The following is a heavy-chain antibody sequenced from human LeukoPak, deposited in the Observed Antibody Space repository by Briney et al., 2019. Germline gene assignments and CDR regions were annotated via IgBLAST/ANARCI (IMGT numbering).Heavy chain of an antibody. CDR2: IYYSGST. V-gene: IGHV4-39*01. CDR1: GGSISSSSYY. J-gene: IGHJ4*02. Sequence: SETLSLTCTVSGGSISSSSYYWGWIRQPPGKGLEWIGSIYYSGSTYYNPSLKSRVTISVDTSKNQFSLKLSSVTAADTAVYYCARSRELHFDYWGQGTLVTVSS. CDR3: ARSRELHFDY. D-gene: IGHD3-10*01.